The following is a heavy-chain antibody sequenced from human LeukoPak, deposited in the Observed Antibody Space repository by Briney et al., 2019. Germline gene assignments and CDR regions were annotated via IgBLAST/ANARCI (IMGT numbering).Heavy chain of an antibody. CDR1: GFTFSSYW. CDR2: IKQDGSEK. D-gene: IGHD6-25*01. J-gene: IGHJ4*02. CDR3: ARDHTPGIAAPAAQDY. V-gene: IGHV3-7*03. Sequence: TGGSLRLSCAASGFTFSSYWMSWVRQAPGKGLEWVANIKQDGSEKYYVDSVKGRFTISRDNAKNSLYLQMNSLRAEDTAVYYCARDHTPGIAAPAAQDYWGQGTRVTVSS.